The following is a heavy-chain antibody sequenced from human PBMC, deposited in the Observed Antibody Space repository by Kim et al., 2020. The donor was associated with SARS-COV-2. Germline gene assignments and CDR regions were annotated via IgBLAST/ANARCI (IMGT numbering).Heavy chain of an antibody. V-gene: IGHV5-51*01. J-gene: IGHJ4*02. Sequence: SPSFQGQVTISADKSISTAYLQWSSLKASDTAMYYCARSGTILAVAGFDYWGQGTLVTVSS. CDR3: ARSGTILAVAGFDY. D-gene: IGHD6-19*01.